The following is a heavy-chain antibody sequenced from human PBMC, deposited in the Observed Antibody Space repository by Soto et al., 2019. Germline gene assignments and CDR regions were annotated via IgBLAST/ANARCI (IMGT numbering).Heavy chain of an antibody. CDR2: YYWDEDE. J-gene: IGHJ4*02. V-gene: IGHV2-5*02. CDR3: ARGRRRDSCWGGDCYYFDV. CDR1: GFSFSDGAVG. D-gene: IGHD2-21*01. Sequence: QITLKESGPTLVKPTQTLKLTCTFSGFSFSDGAVGVGWFRESPGKAPEWLAIYYWDEDEGHSPSLRTRLSTSYEAARSQVVLSMVDMDPQDTATYFCARGRRRDSCWGGDCYYFDVWGQGLQVAAS.